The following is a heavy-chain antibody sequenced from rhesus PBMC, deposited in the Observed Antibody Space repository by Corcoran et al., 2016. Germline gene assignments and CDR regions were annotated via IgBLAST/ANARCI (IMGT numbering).Heavy chain of an antibody. Sequence: QLQLQESGPGLVKPSETLSLTCAVSGGSISSNYWSWLRQPPGKALEWIGRVTGSGSTDSSPSFESRVTISADTSKNQFSLKLNSVTAADTAVYYCARYGTVFVGDFDSWGQGVLVTVSS. CDR3: ARYGTVFVGDFDS. V-gene: IGHV4-173*01. CDR1: GGSISSNY. CDR2: VTGSGST. D-gene: IGHD4-29*01. J-gene: IGHJ4*01.